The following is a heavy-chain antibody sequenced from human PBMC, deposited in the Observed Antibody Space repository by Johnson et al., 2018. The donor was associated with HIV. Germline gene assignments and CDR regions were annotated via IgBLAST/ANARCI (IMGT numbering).Heavy chain of an antibody. CDR1: GFSVSSKY. J-gene: IGHJ3*02. CDR3: ARDLSEGELGHAFDI. D-gene: IGHD1-26*01. Sequence: VHLVESGGGLVQPGGSLRLSCAASGFSVSSKYMSWVRQAPGKGLEWVSVIYSGGSTFYADSVKGRFTISRDNSGNTLYLQMNSLRAEDTAVYYCARDLSEGELGHAFDIWGQGTMVTVSS. V-gene: IGHV3-66*01. CDR2: IYSGGST.